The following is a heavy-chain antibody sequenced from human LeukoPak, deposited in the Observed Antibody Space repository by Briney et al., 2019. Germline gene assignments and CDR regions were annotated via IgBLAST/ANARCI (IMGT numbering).Heavy chain of an antibody. CDR2: INGDGSST. V-gene: IGHV3-74*01. Sequence: GGSLRLSCAGSGFIFSQFWMQWVRQVPGKGLVWVSRINGDGSSTNYADSVKGRFTISRDNAKNTLYLQMNSLTAEDTAVYYCARDGQLSSGWSLNWFDPWGQGTLVTVSS. J-gene: IGHJ5*02. CDR1: GFIFSQFW. CDR3: ARDGQLSSGWSLNWFDP. D-gene: IGHD6-19*01.